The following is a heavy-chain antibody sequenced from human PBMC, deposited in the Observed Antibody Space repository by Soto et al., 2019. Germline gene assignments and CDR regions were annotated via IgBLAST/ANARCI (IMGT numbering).Heavy chain of an antibody. D-gene: IGHD1-26*01. J-gene: IGHJ4*02. V-gene: IGHV1-18*01. CDR2: IMAYNNNP. Sequence: ASVKVSCKASGSTFSNYGVNWVRQAPGQVLEWLGYIMAYNNNPHYAQKFVGRVTMTADTSTSTAFLELRSLTSDDTAVYYCARGGMGKSYWTLDSWGQGTQVTVSS. CDR3: ARGGMGKSYWTLDS. CDR1: GSTFSNYG.